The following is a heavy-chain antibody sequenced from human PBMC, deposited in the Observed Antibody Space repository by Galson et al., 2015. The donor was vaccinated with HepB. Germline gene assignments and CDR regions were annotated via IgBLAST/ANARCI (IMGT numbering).Heavy chain of an antibody. CDR2: ISWKSDFT. CDR1: GFTFEDYA. V-gene: IGHV3-9*01. D-gene: IGHD3-10*01. J-gene: IGHJ6*02. Sequence: ALRLAGAASGFTFEDYAMHWVRQVPGKGLEWVSGISWKSDFTGYAASVRGRFTISRDNAKYSRYLQMNSLRTEDKALYYCAQDLTYYYGSGSYFVGMDAWGQGTTVTVS. CDR3: AQDLTYYYGSGSYFVGMDA.